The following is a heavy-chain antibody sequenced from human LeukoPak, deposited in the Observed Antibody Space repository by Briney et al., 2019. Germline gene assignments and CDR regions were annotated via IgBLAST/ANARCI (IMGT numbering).Heavy chain of an antibody. CDR1: GFTFNNYA. CDR3: ARGRTHYCDSSGYYYGAFDI. J-gene: IGHJ3*02. V-gene: IGHV3-23*01. D-gene: IGHD3-22*01. Sequence: GGSLRLSCAASGFTFNNYALTWVRQTPGKGLECVSAISGDGVSPYYADSVRGRFTISRDNSKNTLYLQMNSLRAEDTAVYYCARGRTHYCDSSGYYYGAFDIWGQGTMVTVSS. CDR2: ISGDGVSP.